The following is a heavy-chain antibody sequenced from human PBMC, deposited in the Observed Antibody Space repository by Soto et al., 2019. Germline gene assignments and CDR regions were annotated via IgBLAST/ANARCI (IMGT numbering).Heavy chain of an antibody. CDR1: GYTFTGYY. V-gene: IGHV1-2*02. Sequence: SVKVSCKASGYTFTGYYVHWVRQAPGQGLEWMGWINPNSGDTYLAQRFQGRVTMNRDTSIGTAYMELRGLTSDDTAEYYCAKGGAIVAAGTRVYLYNAMDVWGQGTTVTVSS. J-gene: IGHJ6*02. CDR2: INPNSGDT. D-gene: IGHD1-26*01. CDR3: AKGGAIVAAGTRVYLYNAMDV.